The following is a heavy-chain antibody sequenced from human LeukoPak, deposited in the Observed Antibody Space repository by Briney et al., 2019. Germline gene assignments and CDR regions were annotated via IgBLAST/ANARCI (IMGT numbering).Heavy chain of an antibody. CDR2: VNSDGSST. CDR1: GFTFSSHW. J-gene: IGHJ4*02. D-gene: IGHD6-19*01. Sequence: GGSLRLSCAASGFTFSSHWMHWVRQAPGKGLVWVSRVNSDGSSTRYADSVTGRFTISRDNAKNTLYLQMNSLRAEDTAVYYCARDSRSSGLTVDYWGQGTLVTVSS. V-gene: IGHV3-74*01. CDR3: ARDSRSSGLTVDY.